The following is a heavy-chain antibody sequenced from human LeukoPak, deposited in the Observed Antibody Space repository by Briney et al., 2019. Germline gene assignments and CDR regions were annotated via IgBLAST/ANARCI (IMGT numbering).Heavy chain of an antibody. CDR3: AGIQLWRYDY. Sequence: SETLSLTCTVSGGSISSYYWSWIRQPPGKGLEWIGYIYYSGSTNYNPSLKSRVTISVDTSKNQFSLKLSPVTAADTAVYYCAGIQLWRYDYWGQGTLVTVSS. J-gene: IGHJ4*02. V-gene: IGHV4-59*01. CDR1: GGSISSYY. D-gene: IGHD5-18*01. CDR2: IYYSGST.